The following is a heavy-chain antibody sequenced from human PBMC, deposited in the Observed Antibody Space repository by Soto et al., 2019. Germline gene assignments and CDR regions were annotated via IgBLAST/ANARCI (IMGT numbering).Heavy chain of an antibody. D-gene: IGHD6-19*01. J-gene: IGHJ4*02. CDR1: GGSFSGYY. CDR3: ARAAVASYYFDY. V-gene: IGHV4-34*01. CDR2: INHSGST. Sequence: SETLSLTCAVYGGSFSGYYWSWIRQPPGKGLEWIGEINHSGSTNYNPSLKSRVTISVDTSKNQFSLKLSSVTAADTAVYYCARAAVASYYFDYWGQGTLVTVSS.